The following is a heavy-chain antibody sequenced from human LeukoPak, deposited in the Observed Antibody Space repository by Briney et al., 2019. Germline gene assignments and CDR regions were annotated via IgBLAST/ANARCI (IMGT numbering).Heavy chain of an antibody. V-gene: IGHV3-11*04. J-gene: IGHJ4*02. Sequence: KSGGSLRLSCAASGFTFSDYYINWIRQAPGKGLEWVSYISSTGNTIYYADSVKGRFTISRDNAENSPYLQMNSLRAEDTAVYYCATSRSFDHWGQGTLVTVSS. CDR2: ISSTGNTI. CDR1: GFTFSDYY. CDR3: ATSRSFDH.